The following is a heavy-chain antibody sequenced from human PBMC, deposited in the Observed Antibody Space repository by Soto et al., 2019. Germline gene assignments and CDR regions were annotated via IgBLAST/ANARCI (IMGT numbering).Heavy chain of an antibody. Sequence: ASVKVSCKASGYTFTSYAMHWVRQAPGQRLEWMGWINAGNGNTKYSQKFQGRVTITRDTSASTAYMELSSLRSEDTAVYYCARVSVDTAMVPFTLGYWGQGTLVTVSS. V-gene: IGHV1-3*01. CDR2: INAGNGNT. J-gene: IGHJ4*02. D-gene: IGHD5-18*01. CDR3: ARVSVDTAMVPFTLGY. CDR1: GYTFTSYA.